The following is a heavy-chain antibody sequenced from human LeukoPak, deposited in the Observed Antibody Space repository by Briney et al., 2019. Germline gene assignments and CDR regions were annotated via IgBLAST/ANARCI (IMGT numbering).Heavy chain of an antibody. CDR3: ARSSGYSSSGGLNWFDT. CDR1: GASISSYY. D-gene: IGHD6-13*01. CDR2: IYYSGST. Sequence: SETLSLTCTVSGASISSYYWGWIRQPPGKGLEWIGSIYYSGSTYYNPSLKSRVTISVDTSKNQFSLKLSSVTAADTAVYYCARSSGYSSSGGLNWFDTWGQGTLVTVSS. J-gene: IGHJ5*02. V-gene: IGHV4-39*01.